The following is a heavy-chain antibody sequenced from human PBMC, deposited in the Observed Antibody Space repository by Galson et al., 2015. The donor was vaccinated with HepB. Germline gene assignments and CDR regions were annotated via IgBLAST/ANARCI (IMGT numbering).Heavy chain of an antibody. D-gene: IGHD5-24*01. V-gene: IGHV1-8*01. CDR1: GYTFTSYD. J-gene: IGHJ4*02. CDR2: MNPNSGNT. Sequence: VKVSCKASGYTFTSYDINWVRQATGQGLEWMGWMNPNSGNTGYAQKFQGRVTMTRNTSISTAYMELSSLRSEDTAVYYCARVGGSFPIIDYWGQGTLVTVSS. CDR3: ARVGGSFPIIDY.